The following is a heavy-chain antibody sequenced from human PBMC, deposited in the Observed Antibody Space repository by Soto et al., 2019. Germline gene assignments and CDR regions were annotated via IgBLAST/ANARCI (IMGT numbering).Heavy chain of an antibody. D-gene: IGHD3-9*01. CDR2: IYPGDSDT. CDR3: AIEGYYDILTGYPLDV. J-gene: IGHJ6*02. V-gene: IGHV5-51*01. Sequence: RGESLKISCKGSGYSFTSYWIGWVRQMPGKGLEWMGIIYPGDSDTRYSPSFQGQVTISADKSISTAYLQWSSLKASDTAMYYCAIEGYYDILTGYPLDVWGQGTTVTVSS. CDR1: GYSFTSYW.